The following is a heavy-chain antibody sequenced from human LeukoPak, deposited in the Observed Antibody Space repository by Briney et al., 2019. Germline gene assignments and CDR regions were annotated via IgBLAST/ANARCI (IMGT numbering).Heavy chain of an antibody. D-gene: IGHD2-8*01. CDR3: ARGNGWYYP. CDR1: GGSISNYY. J-gene: IGHJ5*02. Sequence: SETLSLTCTVFGGSISNYYWTWIRQPPGKAVEWIGYISYSGSTNYNPSLKSRVTISVDTSKNQLSLNLNSVTTADTAVYYCARGNGWYYPWGQGTLVTVSS. CDR2: ISYSGST. V-gene: IGHV4-59*01.